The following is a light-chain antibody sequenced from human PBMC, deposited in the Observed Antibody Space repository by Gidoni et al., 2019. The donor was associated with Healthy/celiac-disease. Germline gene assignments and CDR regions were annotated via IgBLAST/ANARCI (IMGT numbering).Light chain of an antibody. J-gene: IGLJ1*01. Sequence: QSALTQPASVSGSPGQSITISCTGTSSDVGGYNYVSWYQQHPGKAPKLMIYEVNNRPSGVSNRFSGSKSGNTASLTISGLQAEDEADYYCSSYTSSSTPYYVFGTGTKVXVX. V-gene: IGLV2-14*01. CDR2: EVN. CDR1: SSDVGGYNY. CDR3: SSYTSSSTPYYV.